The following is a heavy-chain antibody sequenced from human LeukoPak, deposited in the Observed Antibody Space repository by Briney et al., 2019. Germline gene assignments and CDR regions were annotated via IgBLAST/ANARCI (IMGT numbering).Heavy chain of an antibody. Sequence: GGSLRLSCAASGFTFSSYGMHWVRQAPGKGLEWVAVIWYDGSNKYYADSVKGRFTISRDNSKNTLYLQMNSLRAEDTAVYYCARDLGITMVRVFRGNGMDVWGRGTTVTVSS. CDR2: IWYDGSNK. CDR3: ARDLGITMVRVFRGNGMDV. D-gene: IGHD3-10*01. CDR1: GFTFSSYG. V-gene: IGHV3-33*01. J-gene: IGHJ6*02.